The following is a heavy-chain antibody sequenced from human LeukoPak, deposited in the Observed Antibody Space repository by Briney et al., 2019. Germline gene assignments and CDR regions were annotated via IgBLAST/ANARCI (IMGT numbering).Heavy chain of an antibody. CDR3: ANAIAAKDYYYGMDV. V-gene: IGHV3-7*01. D-gene: IGHD6-25*01. Sequence: GGSLRLSCAASGFSFSSYWMSWVRQAPGKGLEWVANVKPDESEKYYVDSVKGRFTISRDNAKNSLYLQMNSLRAEDTAVYYCANAIAAKDYYYGMDVWGQGTTVTVSS. J-gene: IGHJ6*02. CDR2: VKPDESEK. CDR1: GFSFSSYW.